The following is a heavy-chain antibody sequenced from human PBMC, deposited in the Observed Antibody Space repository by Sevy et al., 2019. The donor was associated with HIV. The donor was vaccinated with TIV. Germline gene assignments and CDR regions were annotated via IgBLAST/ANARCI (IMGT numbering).Heavy chain of an antibody. CDR2: MNPNSGST. CDR3: ATITMSGTFDY. V-gene: IGHV1-8*01. CDR1: GYTFTNYD. D-gene: IGHD6-19*01. Sequence: ASVKVSCKASGYTFTNYDINWLRQATGQGFEWMGWMNPNSGSTGNAQRFQGRVTMTRNTSTGTAYMELSSLRSEDTAVYYCATITMSGTFDYWGQGTLVTVSS. J-gene: IGHJ4*02.